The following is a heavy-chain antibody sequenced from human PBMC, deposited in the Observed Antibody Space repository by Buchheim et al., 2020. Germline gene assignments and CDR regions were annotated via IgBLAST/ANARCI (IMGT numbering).Heavy chain of an antibody. CDR3: AKLGAGYYYYYGMDV. J-gene: IGHJ6*02. D-gene: IGHD3-16*01. V-gene: IGHV3-30*18. CDR1: GFTFSSYG. Sequence: QVQLVESGGGVVQPGRSLRLSCAASGFTFSSYGMHWVRQAPGKGLEWVAVISYDGSNKYYADSVKGRFTISRDNSKNRLYLQMNSLRAEDTAVYYCAKLGAGYYYYYGMDVWGQGTT. CDR2: ISYDGSNK.